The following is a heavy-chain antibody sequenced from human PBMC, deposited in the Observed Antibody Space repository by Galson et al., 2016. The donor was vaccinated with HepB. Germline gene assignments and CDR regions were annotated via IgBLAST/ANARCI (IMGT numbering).Heavy chain of an antibody. J-gene: IGHJ4*02. CDR1: GYAFDNW. CDR2: IYPGDSDT. V-gene: IGHV5-51*01. Sequence: QSGAEVKKPGESLKISCKGSGYAFDNWIAWVRQMPGKGLERMGIIYPGDSDTRYSPSFQGQVTISADKSIRTAYLQWSSLKASDTAMYYCARLTGYCSRGSCYPDYWGQGTLVTVSS. D-gene: IGHD2-15*01. CDR3: ARLTGYCSRGSCYPDY.